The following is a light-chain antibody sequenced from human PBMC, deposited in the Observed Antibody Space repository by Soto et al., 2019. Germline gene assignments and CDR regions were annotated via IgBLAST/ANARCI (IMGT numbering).Light chain of an antibody. CDR2: AAS. CDR1: QGISSD. Sequence: DIQLTQSPSFLSASVGDRVTVTCRASQGISSDLAWYQQKPGKAPKLLIYAASTLQSGVPSRFSGSGSGTEFTLTISSLQPEDFANYYCQQLNSYPRTFGQGTKVEIK. V-gene: IGKV1-9*01. CDR3: QQLNSYPRT. J-gene: IGKJ1*01.